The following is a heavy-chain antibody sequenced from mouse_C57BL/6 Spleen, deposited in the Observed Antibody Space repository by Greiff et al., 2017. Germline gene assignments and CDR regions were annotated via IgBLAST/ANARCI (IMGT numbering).Heavy chain of an antibody. CDR2: ISDGGSYT. Sequence: EVKLVESGGGLVKPGGSLKLSCAASGFTFSSYAMSWVRQTPEKRLEWVATISDGGSYTNYPDNVKGRFTISRDNAKNNPYLQMSHLKSEDTAMYYCARDWGYFDVWGTGTTVTVSS. V-gene: IGHV5-4*01. CDR1: GFTFSSYA. J-gene: IGHJ1*03. CDR3: ARDWGYFDV.